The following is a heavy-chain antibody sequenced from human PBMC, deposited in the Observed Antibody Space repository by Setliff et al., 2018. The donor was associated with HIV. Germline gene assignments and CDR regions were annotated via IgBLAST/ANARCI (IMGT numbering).Heavy chain of an antibody. CDR1: GYNFTDYD. CDR2: MNPNNGNT. CDR3: ARGTAPRPASVLEFLEWLFPNWFDP. V-gene: IGHV1-8*02. D-gene: IGHD3-3*02. Sequence: GASVKVSCKASGYNFTDYDINWVRQATGQRLEWMGWMNPNNGNTGYAEKFQGRVTMTRDTSISTSYMELSSLRSDDTAVYYCARGTAPRPASVLEFLEWLFPNWFDPWGQGTLVTVSS. J-gene: IGHJ5*02.